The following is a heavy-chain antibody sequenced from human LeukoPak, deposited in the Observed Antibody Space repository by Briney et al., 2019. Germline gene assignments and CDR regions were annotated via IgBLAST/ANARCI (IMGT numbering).Heavy chain of an antibody. J-gene: IGHJ6*02. CDR2: IPSDGNK. CDR1: GLTVSSSS. V-gene: IGHV3-66*01. Sequence: GGSLRLSWAASGLTVSSSSMNWVRLVPGKGLEWASFIPSDGNKYYQDSVKGRFTISRDNSRNTLSLQMHGLRADDTAVYYCARGQEQFSSPWQWGPRRKNFYYYGMDVWGQGTTVTVSS. D-gene: IGHD6-19*01. CDR3: ARGQEQFSSPWQWGPRRKNFYYYGMDV.